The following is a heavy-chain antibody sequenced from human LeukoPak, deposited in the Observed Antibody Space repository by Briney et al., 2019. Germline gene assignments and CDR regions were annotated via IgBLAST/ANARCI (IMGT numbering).Heavy chain of an antibody. Sequence: PSETLSLTCIVSGGSISSNYCNWLRQPAGKGLEWIGRISSSGSINYNPSLQSRVTMSVNTSKNQFSLRLSSVTAADTAIYYCANCPNGVYNNRFDPWGGGGLVTVCS. CDR3: ANCPNGVYNNRFDP. CDR1: GGSISSNY. D-gene: IGHD2-8*01. J-gene: IGHJ5*02. V-gene: IGHV4-4*07. CDR2: ISSSGSI.